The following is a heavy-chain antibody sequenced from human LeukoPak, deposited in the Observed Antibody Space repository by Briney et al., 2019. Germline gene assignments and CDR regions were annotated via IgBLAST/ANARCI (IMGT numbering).Heavy chain of an antibody. J-gene: IGHJ5*02. D-gene: IGHD2-15*01. CDR3: ARGLEYCSGGSCFNWFDP. CDR1: GYTFTSYG. V-gene: IGHV1-18*01. CDR2: ISAYNGNT. Sequence: ASVKVSCKASGYTFTSYGISWVRQAPGQGLEWMGWISAYNGNTNYAQKLQGRVTMTTDTSTSTAYMELRSLRSDDTAVYYCARGLEYCSGGSCFNWFDPWGQGTLVTVSS.